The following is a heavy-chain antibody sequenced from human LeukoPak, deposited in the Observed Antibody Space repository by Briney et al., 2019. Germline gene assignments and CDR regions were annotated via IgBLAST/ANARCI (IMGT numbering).Heavy chain of an antibody. D-gene: IGHD4-17*01. V-gene: IGHV4-59*01. Sequence: SETLSLTCTVSGGSISSYYWSWIRQPPGKGLEWNGYIYYSGSTNYNPSLKSRVTISVDTSKNQFSLKLSSVTAADTAVYYCAGSPPTTVTTSRYWYFDLWGRGTLVTVSS. CDR1: GGSISSYY. J-gene: IGHJ2*01. CDR3: AGSPPTTVTTSRYWYFDL. CDR2: IYYSGST.